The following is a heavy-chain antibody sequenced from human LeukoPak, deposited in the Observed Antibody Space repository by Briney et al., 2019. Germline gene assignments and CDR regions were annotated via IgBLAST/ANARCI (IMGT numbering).Heavy chain of an antibody. D-gene: IGHD2-2*01. J-gene: IGHJ6*03. CDR1: GYTFTSYD. CDR3: ARGHCSSTSYYLYYYYMDV. Sequence: ALVKVSCKAPGYTFTSYDINWVRQATGQGLEWMGWMNPNSGNTGYAQKFQGRVTITRNTSISTAYMGLSSLRSEDTAVYYCARGHCSSTSYYLYYYYMDVWGKGTTVTVSS. V-gene: IGHV1-8*03. CDR2: MNPNSGNT.